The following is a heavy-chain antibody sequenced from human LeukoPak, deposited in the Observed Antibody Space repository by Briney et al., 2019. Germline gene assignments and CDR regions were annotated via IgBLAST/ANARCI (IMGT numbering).Heavy chain of an antibody. D-gene: IGHD2-15*01. J-gene: IGHJ6*04. Sequence: GGSLRLSCAASGFTFSSYSMNWVRQAPGKGLEWVSSISSSSNYIYCADSLKGRFIISRDNAKNSLYLRMNSLRAEDTAVYYCAGDHCSGGSCLDVWGKGTTVTVSS. CDR2: ISSSSNYI. CDR1: GFTFSSYS. CDR3: AGDHCSGGSCLDV. V-gene: IGHV3-21*01.